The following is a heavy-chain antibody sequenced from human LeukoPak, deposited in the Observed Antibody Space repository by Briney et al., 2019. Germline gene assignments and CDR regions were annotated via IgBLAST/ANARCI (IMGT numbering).Heavy chain of an antibody. D-gene: IGHD3-22*01. J-gene: IGHJ3*02. V-gene: IGHV4-59*01. CDR2: IYYSGST. Sequence: PSETLSLTCTVSGGSISSYYWSWIRQPPGKGLEWIGYIYYSGSTNYNPSLKSRVTISVDTSKNQFSLKLSSVTAADTAVYYCASLTYYYDSSGYYSGAFDIWGQGTMVTVSS. CDR1: GGSISSYY. CDR3: ASLTYYYDSSGYYSGAFDI.